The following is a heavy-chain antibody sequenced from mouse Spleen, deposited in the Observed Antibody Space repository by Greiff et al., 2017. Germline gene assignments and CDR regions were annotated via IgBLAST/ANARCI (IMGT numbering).Heavy chain of an antibody. D-gene: IGHD2-4*01. CDR1: GFSLTSYG. Sequence: VHLVESGPGLVAPSQSLSITCTVSGFSLTSYGVDWVRQSPGKGLEWLGVIWGGGSTNYNSALKSRLSISKDNSKSQVFLKMNSLQTDDTAMYYCARSYYDYLYAMDYWGQGTSVTVSS. CDR2: IWGGGST. CDR3: ARSYYDYLYAMDY. V-gene: IGHV2-6*01. J-gene: IGHJ4*01.